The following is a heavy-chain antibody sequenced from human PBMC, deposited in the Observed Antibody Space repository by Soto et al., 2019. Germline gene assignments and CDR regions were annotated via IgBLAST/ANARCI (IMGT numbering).Heavy chain of an antibody. CDR1: GFTFSSYS. J-gene: IGHJ5*02. CDR2: ISSSSSTI. D-gene: IGHD4-4*01. V-gene: IGHV3-48*02. Sequence: EVQLVESGGGLVQPGGSLRLSCAASGFTFSSYSMNWVRQAPGKGLEWVSYISSSSSTIYYADSVKGRFTTSRDNAKNSLYLQMNSLSDEDTAVYYCAREGCNRNRFDPWGQGALVTVSS. CDR3: AREGCNRNRFDP.